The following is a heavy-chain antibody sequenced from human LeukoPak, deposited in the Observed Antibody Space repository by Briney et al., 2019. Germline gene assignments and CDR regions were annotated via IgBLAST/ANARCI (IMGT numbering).Heavy chain of an antibody. V-gene: IGHV1-18*01. Sequence: ASVKVSCKASGYAFTSYGISWVRQAPGQGLEWMGWISAYNGNTNYAQKLQGRVTMTTDTSTSTAYMELRSLRSDDTAVYYCARAGFSSTSCYNCYYYYYMDVRGKGTTVTVSS. D-gene: IGHD2-2*02. J-gene: IGHJ6*03. CDR2: ISAYNGNT. CDR3: ARAGFSSTSCYNCYYYYYMDV. CDR1: GYAFTSYG.